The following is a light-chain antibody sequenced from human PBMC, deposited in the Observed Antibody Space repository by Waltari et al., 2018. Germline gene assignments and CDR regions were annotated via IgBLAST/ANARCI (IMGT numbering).Light chain of an antibody. CDR1: QSVGRT. J-gene: IGKJ1*01. V-gene: IGKV3-20*01. CDR2: DAS. CDR3: QKYGTLPAT. Sequence: EVVLTQSPGSLSLSPGDRATFSCGASQSVGRTLAWYQQRPGQAPRLLIYDASRRATGIPDRFSGSGSGTDFSLTISRLEPEDFAVYYCQKYGTLPATFGQGTKVEVK.